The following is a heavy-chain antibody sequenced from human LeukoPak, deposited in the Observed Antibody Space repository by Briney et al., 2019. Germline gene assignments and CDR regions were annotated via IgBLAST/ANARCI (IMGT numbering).Heavy chain of an antibody. CDR3: AKDAQRGFDYSNSLEY. Sequence: PGGSLRLSCAASGFTFSSYWMSWVRQAPGKGLEWVANIKQDGSEKYYVASVKGRFTISRDNSQNTVYLQMNSLRAEDTAVYYCAKDAQRGFDYSNSLEYWGQGTRLTVSS. J-gene: IGHJ4*02. CDR2: IKQDGSEK. D-gene: IGHD4-11*01. V-gene: IGHV3-7*01. CDR1: GFTFSSYW.